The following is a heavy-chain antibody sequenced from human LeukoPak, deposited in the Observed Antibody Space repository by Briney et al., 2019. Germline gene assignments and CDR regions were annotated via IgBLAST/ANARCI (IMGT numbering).Heavy chain of an antibody. CDR2: MNPESGNI. D-gene: IGHD3-9*01. CDR1: GYTFTSYD. CDR3: ARGFKYYDILTGYYSGYYYYYMDV. V-gene: IGHV1-8*03. Sequence: ASVKVSCKASGYTFTSYDINWVRQATGQGLEWMGWMNPESGNIDYAQKFQCRVTIISNTTISTAYMELSSLRSEDTAVYYCARGFKYYDILTGYYSGYYYYYMDVWGKGTTVSVS. J-gene: IGHJ6*03.